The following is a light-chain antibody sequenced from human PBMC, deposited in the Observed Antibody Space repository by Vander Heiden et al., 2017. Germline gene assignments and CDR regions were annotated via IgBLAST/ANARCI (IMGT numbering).Light chain of an antibody. Sequence: QLPSSLSASVGDRVTITCRASQSISSYLNWYQQKPGKAPKLLIYAASSLQSGVPSRFSGSGSGTDFTLSISMLQPEDFATYYCQQSDSTPQTFGEGTKVEIK. J-gene: IGKJ4*02. CDR1: QSISSY. V-gene: IGKV1-39*01. CDR3: QQSDSTPQT. CDR2: AAS.